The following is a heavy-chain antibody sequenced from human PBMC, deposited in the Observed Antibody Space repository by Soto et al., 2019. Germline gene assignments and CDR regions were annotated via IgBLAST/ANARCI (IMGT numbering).Heavy chain of an antibody. CDR1: GFTFSSYG. V-gene: IGHV3-33*01. CDR2: IWYDGSNK. J-gene: IGHJ4*02. D-gene: IGHD3-3*01. Sequence: QVQLVESGGGVVQPGRSLRLSCAASGFTFSSYGMHWVRQAPGKGLEWVAVIWYDGSNKYYADSVKGRFTISRDNSKNTLYLQMNSLRAEDTAVYYCARDRQRFWTEFDYWGQGTLVTVSS. CDR3: ARDRQRFWTEFDY.